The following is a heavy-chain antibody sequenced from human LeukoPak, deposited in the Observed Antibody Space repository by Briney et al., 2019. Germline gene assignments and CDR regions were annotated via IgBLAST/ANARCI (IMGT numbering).Heavy chain of an antibody. CDR1: GFTFSSYA. Sequence: GGSLILSCAASGFTFSSYAMSWVRQAPGKGLEWVSAISGSGGSTYYADSVKGRFSISRDNAKNALYLQMNSLRAEDTAVFYCARELSGSISRHFDYWGQGTLVTVSS. J-gene: IGHJ4*02. D-gene: IGHD2-15*01. CDR3: ARELSGSISRHFDY. V-gene: IGHV3-23*01. CDR2: ISGSGGST.